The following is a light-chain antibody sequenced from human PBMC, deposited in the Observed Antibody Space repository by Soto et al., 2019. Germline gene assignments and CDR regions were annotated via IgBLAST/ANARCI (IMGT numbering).Light chain of an antibody. CDR3: QQRGDWPLT. CDR2: DAS. Sequence: EIVLTQSPATLSLSPGERVALSCRASQSVSSFLAWYQQKPGQAPRLLIYDASHRATGIPARFSGSGSGTDFTLTISNLEPEDFAVYYCQQRGDWPLTFGGGTKVEIK. J-gene: IGKJ4*01. V-gene: IGKV3-11*01. CDR1: QSVSSF.